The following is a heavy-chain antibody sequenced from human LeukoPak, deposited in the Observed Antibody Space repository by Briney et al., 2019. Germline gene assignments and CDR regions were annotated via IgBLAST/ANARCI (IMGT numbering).Heavy chain of an antibody. Sequence: PSETLSLTCSVSGGSISSYYWTWFRQPPGKGLEWIGYVHYTGTTNYNASLKSRVTISLDTSKDQFSLKLNSMTSADTAVYYCASFLAHRSNDFWGQGTQVTVSS. V-gene: IGHV4-59*01. CDR1: GGSISSYY. D-gene: IGHD2/OR15-2a*01. CDR2: VHYTGTT. J-gene: IGHJ4*02. CDR3: ASFLAHRSNDF.